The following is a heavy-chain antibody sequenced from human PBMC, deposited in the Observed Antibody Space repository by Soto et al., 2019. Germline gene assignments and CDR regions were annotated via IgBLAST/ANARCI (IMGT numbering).Heavy chain of an antibody. CDR3: ARLYLVRGVMAFDY. CDR1: GGSFSGYY. CDR2: INHSGST. J-gene: IGHJ4*02. D-gene: IGHD3-10*01. Sequence: SETLSLTCAVYGGSFSGYYWSWIRQPPGKGLEWIGEINHSGSTNYNPSLKSRVTISVDTSKNQFSLKLSSVTAADTAVYYCARLYLVRGVMAFDYCGQGTLVTVSS. V-gene: IGHV4-34*01.